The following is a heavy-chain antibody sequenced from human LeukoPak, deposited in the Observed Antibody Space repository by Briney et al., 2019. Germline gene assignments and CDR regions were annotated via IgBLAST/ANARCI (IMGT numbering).Heavy chain of an antibody. CDR1: GGSIGTYY. CDR2: IYTGGST. Sequence: SETLSLTCTVSGGSIGTYYWSWVRQPAGRGLEWIGRIYTGGSTNYNPSLKSRVTISVDTSKNQFSLKLSSVTAADTAVYYCAREMACSSTSCYPSYYYMDVWGKGTTVTVSS. J-gene: IGHJ6*03. D-gene: IGHD2-2*01. CDR3: AREMACSSTSCYPSYYYMDV. V-gene: IGHV4-4*07.